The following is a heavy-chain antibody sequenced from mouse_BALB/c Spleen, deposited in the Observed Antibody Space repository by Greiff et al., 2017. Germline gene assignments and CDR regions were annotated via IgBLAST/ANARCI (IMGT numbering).Heavy chain of an antibody. CDR3: ARSYGNYDAMDY. J-gene: IGHJ4*01. V-gene: IGHV3-2*02. Sequence: EVHLVESGPGLVKPSQSLSLTCTVTGYSITSDYAWNWIRHFPGNKLEWMGYISYSGSTSYNPSLKSRISITRDTSKNQFFLQLNSVTTEDTATYYCARSYGNYDAMDYWGQGTSVTVSS. D-gene: IGHD2-1*01. CDR2: ISYSGST. CDR1: GYSITSDYA.